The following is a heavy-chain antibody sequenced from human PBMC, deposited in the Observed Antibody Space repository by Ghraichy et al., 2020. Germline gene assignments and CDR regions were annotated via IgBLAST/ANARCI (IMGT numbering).Heavy chain of an antibody. Sequence: SETLSLTCAVYGGSFSGYYWSWIRQPPGKGLEWIGEINHSGSTNYNPSLKSRVTISVDTSKNQFSLKLSSVTAADTAVYYCARGGYSYGPPTGSSGWYSDYWGQGTLVTVSS. CDR1: GGSFSGYY. V-gene: IGHV4-34*01. CDR2: INHSGST. J-gene: IGHJ4*02. CDR3: ARGGYSYGPPTGSSGWYSDY. D-gene: IGHD5-18*01.